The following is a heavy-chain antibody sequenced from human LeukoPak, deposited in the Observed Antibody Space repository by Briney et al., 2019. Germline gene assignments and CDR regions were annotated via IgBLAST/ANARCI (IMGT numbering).Heavy chain of an antibody. D-gene: IGHD2-15*01. CDR3: ARDGGGDIVVAFAFDI. CDR2: IYSGGST. V-gene: IGHV3-53*01. CDR1: GFTVSTNY. J-gene: IGHJ3*02. Sequence: GGSLRLSCAASGFTVSTNYLSWVRQAPGEGLEWVSVIYSGGSTYYADSVKGRFAISRDNSKNTLYLQMNSLRAEDTAVYYCARDGGGDIVVAFAFDIWGQGTMVTVSS.